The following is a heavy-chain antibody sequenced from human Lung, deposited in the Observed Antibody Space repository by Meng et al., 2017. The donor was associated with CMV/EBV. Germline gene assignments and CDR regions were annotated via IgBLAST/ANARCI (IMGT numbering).Heavy chain of an antibody. D-gene: IGHD6-19*01. V-gene: IGHV4-39*07. J-gene: IGHJ4*02. CDR1: LGSISSGSYY. CDR2: IHYTGST. Sequence: SETLSLXCTLSLGSISSGSYYWGWLRQPPGKGLEWIGSIHYTGSTNYNPSLKTRVSISEDTSKNEFSLTLTSVTAADTAVYYCARTQWHVGYFDNWGQGTXVTVSS. CDR3: ARTQWHVGYFDN.